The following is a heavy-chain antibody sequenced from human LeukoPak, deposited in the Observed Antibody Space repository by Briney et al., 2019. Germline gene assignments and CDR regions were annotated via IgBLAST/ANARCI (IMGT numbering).Heavy chain of an antibody. CDR3: ARGGEIGVFSDYGGNYY. CDR1: GGTFSSYA. J-gene: IGHJ4*02. V-gene: IGHV1-69*05. D-gene: IGHD4-23*01. CDR2: IIPIFGTA. Sequence: SVKVSCKASGGTFSSYAISWVRQAPGQGLEWMGRIIPIFGTANYAQKFQGRVTITTDESTSTAYMELSSLRSEDTAVYYCARGGEIGVFSDYGGNYYWGQGTLVTVSS.